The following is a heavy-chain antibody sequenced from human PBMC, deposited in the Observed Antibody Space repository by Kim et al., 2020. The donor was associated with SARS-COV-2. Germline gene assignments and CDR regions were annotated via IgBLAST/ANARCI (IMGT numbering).Heavy chain of an antibody. V-gene: IGHV6-1*01. CDR2: TFYDSKWYR. Sequence: SQTLSLTCVISGDSVSGNHIAWNWIRLSPSGGLEWLGRTFYDSKWYRDYAVSVRGRASINAYTSRNQFSLQLNSVTPEDTAVYFCAIGSVSAFDVWDQGT. D-gene: IGHD3-3*02. J-gene: IGHJ3*01. CDR1: GDSVSGNHIA. CDR3: AIGSVSAFDV.